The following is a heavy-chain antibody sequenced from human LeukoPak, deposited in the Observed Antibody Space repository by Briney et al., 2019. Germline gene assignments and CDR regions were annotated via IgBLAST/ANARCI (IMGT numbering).Heavy chain of an antibody. D-gene: IGHD3-9*01. J-gene: IGHJ5*02. V-gene: IGHV4-39*01. Sequence: PSETLSLTCTVSGGSISSSSYYWGWIRQPPGKGLEWIGSIYYSGSTYYNPSLKSRVTISVDTSKNQFSPKLSSVTAADTAVYYCARQHYDILTGSLGWFDPWGQGTLVTVSS. CDR1: GGSISSSSYY. CDR2: IYYSGST. CDR3: ARQHYDILTGSLGWFDP.